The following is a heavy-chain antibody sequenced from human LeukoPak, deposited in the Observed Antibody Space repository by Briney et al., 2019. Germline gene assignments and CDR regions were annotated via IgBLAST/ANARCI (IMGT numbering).Heavy chain of an antibody. CDR1: GYTFTSYY. CDR3: ARDQEGFDY. J-gene: IGHJ4*02. Sequence: ASVKVSCKASGYTFTSYYIHWVRQAPGQGLEWMGMIYPRDGSTSYAQKFQGRVTVTRDTSASTVHMELSGLRSEDTAVYYCARDQEGFDYWGQGTLVTVSS. CDR2: IYPRDGST. V-gene: IGHV1-46*01.